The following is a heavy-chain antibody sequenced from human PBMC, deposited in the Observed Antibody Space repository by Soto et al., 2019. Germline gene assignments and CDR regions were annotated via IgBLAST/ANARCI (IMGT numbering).Heavy chain of an antibody. D-gene: IGHD3-10*01. Sequence: VGSLRLSCVASGLTFGSRAMTWVRQAPGGGLQWVSTITDTGGDAKYADSVRGRFVISRDNSKKTLYLQMTSLTAEDSAMYYCARGSTDSYPGSRIFDFWGRGTLVTVSS. CDR3: ARGSTDSYPGSRIFDF. CDR2: ITDTGGDA. J-gene: IGHJ4*02. CDR1: GLTFGSRA. V-gene: IGHV3-23*01.